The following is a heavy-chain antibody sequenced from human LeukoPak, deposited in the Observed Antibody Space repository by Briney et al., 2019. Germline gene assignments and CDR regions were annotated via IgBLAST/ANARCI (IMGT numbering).Heavy chain of an antibody. Sequence: PGGSLRLSCTASGLTFGDYAMSWVRQAPGKGLEWVDFIRSKAYGGTTEYAASVKGRFTISRDDSKSIAYLQMNSLKTEDTAVYYCTRSRLYCSGGSCPFDYWGQGTLLTVSS. D-gene: IGHD2-15*01. CDR2: IRSKAYGGTT. CDR3: TRSRLYCSGGSCPFDY. J-gene: IGHJ4*02. V-gene: IGHV3-49*04. CDR1: GLTFGDYA.